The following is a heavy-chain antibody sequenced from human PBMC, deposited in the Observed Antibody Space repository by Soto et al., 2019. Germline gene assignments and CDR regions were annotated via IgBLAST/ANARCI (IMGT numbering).Heavy chain of an antibody. CDR1: GFTFSSYG. Sequence: GGSLRLSCAASGFTFSSYGMHWVRQAPGKGLEWVAVIWYDGSNKYYADSVKGRFTISRDNSKNTLYLQMNSLRAEDTAVYYCARDGRDIVVVVVATPHDAFDIWGQGTMVTLSS. CDR2: IWYDGSNK. CDR3: ARDGRDIVVVVVATPHDAFDI. V-gene: IGHV3-33*01. J-gene: IGHJ3*02. D-gene: IGHD2-15*01.